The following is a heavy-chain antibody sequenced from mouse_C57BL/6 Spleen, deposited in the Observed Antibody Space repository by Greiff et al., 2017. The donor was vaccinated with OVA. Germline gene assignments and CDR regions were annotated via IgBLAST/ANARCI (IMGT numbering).Heavy chain of an antibody. Sequence: QVQLQQPGAELVKPGASVKLSCKASGYTFTSYWMHWVKQRPGRGLEWIGRIDPYSGGTKYNEKFKSKATLTVDKPSSTAYMQLSSLTSEDSAVYYCAREGDYDYDTDYFDYWGQGTTLTGSS. CDR2: IDPYSGGT. CDR1: GYTFTSYW. V-gene: IGHV1-72*01. D-gene: IGHD2-4*01. CDR3: AREGDYDYDTDYFDY. J-gene: IGHJ2*01.